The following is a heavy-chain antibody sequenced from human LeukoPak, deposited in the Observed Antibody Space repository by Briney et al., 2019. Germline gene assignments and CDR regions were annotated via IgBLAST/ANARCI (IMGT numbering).Heavy chain of an antibody. V-gene: IGHV3-23*01. CDR2: IIGRVGCT. CDR1: GFTFSSYA. D-gene: IGHD2-15*01. Sequence: GGSLRLSCAASGFTFSSYAMSWVRQAPGKWLEWVSAIIGRVGCTYYADSVKGRFTISRDNSKNTLYLQMTSMRAEDTAVYYCAKEGVGRYCSGGSCFETNWFDPWGQGTLVTVSS. CDR3: AKEGVGRYCSGGSCFETNWFDP. J-gene: IGHJ5*02.